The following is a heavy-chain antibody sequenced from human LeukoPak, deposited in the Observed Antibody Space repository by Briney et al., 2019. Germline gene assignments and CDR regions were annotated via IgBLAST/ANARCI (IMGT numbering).Heavy chain of an antibody. Sequence: SETLSLTCTVSGYSISSGYYWGWIRQPPGKGLEWIGSIYHSGSTYYNPSLKSRVTISVDTSKNQFSLKLSSVTAADTAVYYCARSGFDPWGQGTLVTVSS. J-gene: IGHJ5*02. CDR3: ARSGFDP. V-gene: IGHV4-38-2*02. CDR2: IYHSGST. CDR1: GYSISSGYY.